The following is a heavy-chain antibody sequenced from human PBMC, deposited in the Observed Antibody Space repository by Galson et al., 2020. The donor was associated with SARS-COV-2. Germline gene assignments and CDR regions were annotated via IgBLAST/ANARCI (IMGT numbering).Heavy chain of an antibody. V-gene: IGHV4-59*01. J-gene: IGHJ4*02. CDR3: ARQSTSATYFHY. CDR1: GGSMSSYY. Sequence: ASETLSLTCTVSGGSMSSYYWSWIRQPPGKGLEWIGYIYYRGNTNYNPSLKSRVTISVDTPKNQFSLRLSSVIAADTAVYYCARQSTSATYFHYWCQGTLVTVSS. CDR2: IYYRGNT. D-gene: IGHD2-15*01.